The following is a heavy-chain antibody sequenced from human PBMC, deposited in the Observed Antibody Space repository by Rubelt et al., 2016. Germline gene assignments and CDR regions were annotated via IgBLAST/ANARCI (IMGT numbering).Heavy chain of an antibody. CDR3: ARVPMGWELRSYFDY. J-gene: IGHJ4*02. D-gene: IGHD1-26*01. Sequence: GKGLEWVSSISSTSDYIYYADSVKGRFTISRDDAGNTLYLQMNSLRVEDTTVYYCARVPMGWELRSYFDYWGQGTLVTVSS. V-gene: IGHV3-21*01. CDR2: ISSTSDYI.